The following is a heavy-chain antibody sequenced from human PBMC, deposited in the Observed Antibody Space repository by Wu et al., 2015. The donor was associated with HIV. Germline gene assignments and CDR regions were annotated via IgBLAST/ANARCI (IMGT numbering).Heavy chain of an antibody. J-gene: IGHJ3*02. CDR1: GGSISSYY. V-gene: IGHV4-59*08. CDR3: ARRKGGGQQLDYIGAFDI. CDR2: IYYSGST. Sequence: QVQLQESGPGLVKPSETLSLTCTVSGGSISSYYWSWIRQPPGKGLEWIGYIYYSGSTNYNPSLKSRVTISVDTSKNQFSLKLSSVTAADTAVYYCARRKGGGQQLDYIGAFDIWGQGTMVTVSS. D-gene: IGHD6-13*01.